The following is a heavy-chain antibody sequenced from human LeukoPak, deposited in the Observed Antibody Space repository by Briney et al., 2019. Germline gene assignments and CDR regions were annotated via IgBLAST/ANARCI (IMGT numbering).Heavy chain of an antibody. V-gene: IGHV4-4*02. D-gene: IGHD1-26*01. Sequence: SEALSLTCTVSGGSISSSNWWIWVRQPPGKGLEWIGEIYHSGSPNYNPSLKSRVTISVDKSKNQFSLNLTSVTAADRAVYFCARAGRRTFAFDIWGPGTLVTVSS. CDR3: ARAGRRTFAFDI. CDR1: GGSISSSNW. CDR2: IYHSGSP. J-gene: IGHJ3*02.